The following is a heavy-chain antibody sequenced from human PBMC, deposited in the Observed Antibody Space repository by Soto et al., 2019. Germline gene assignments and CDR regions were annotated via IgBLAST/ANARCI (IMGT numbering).Heavy chain of an antibody. CDR1: GYTFTGYY. Sequence: GSVKVSCKASGYTFTGYYMHWVRQAPGQGLEWMGWINPNSGGTNYAQKFQGWVTMTSDTSISTAYMELSRLRSDDTAVYYCARADYFSACDIWGQETMVTVSS. CDR2: INPNSGGT. J-gene: IGHJ3*02. CDR3: ARADYFSACDI. D-gene: IGHD3-16*01. V-gene: IGHV1-2*04.